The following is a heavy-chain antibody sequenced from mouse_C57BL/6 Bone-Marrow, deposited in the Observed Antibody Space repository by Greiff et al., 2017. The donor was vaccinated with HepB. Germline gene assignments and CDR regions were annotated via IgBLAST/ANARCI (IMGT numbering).Heavy chain of an antibody. CDR3: AKEDWDYAMGY. V-gene: IGHV1-64*01. CDR1: GYTFTSYW. CDR2: IHPNSGST. Sequence: VQLQQPGAELVKPGASVKLSCKASGYTFTSYWMHWVKQRPGQGLEWIGMIHPNSGSTNYNEKFKSKATLTVDKSSRTAYMQLSSLTSEDSAVYYCAKEDWDYAMGYWGQGTSVTVSS. D-gene: IGHD4-1*01. J-gene: IGHJ4*01.